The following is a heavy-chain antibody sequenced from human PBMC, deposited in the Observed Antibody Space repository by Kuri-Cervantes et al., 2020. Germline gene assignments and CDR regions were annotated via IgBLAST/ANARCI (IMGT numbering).Heavy chain of an antibody. CDR3: AKGRSVNWNYFSGMDV. J-gene: IGHJ6*02. V-gene: IGHV3-30*18. CDR2: ISYDGSNK. D-gene: IGHD1-1*01. CDR1: GSTLRSYG. Sequence: GESLKISCAASGSTLRSYGMSWVRQAPGKGLEWVAVISYDGSNKYYADSVKGRFTISRDNSKNTLYLQMNSLRAEDTAVYYCAKGRSVNWNYFSGMDVWGQGTTVTVSS.